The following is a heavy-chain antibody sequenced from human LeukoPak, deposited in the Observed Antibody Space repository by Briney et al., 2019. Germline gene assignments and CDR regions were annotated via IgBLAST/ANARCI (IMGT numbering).Heavy chain of an antibody. V-gene: IGHV3-21*01. CDR1: GFTFSNYG. D-gene: IGHD1-14*01. CDR2: ITTAGTFK. CDR3: TREITFGVFDV. J-gene: IGHJ3*01. Sequence: GGSLRLSCAASGFTFSNYGMNWVRQAPGKGLEWISSITTAGTFKYYADSLRGRFTISRDNAKNSLFLQMDGLRAEDTAVYYCTREITFGVFDVWGQGTVVTVSS.